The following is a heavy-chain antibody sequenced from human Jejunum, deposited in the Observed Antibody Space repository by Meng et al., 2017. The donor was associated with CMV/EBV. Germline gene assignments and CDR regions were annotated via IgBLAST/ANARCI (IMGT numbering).Heavy chain of an antibody. CDR2: IYYSGST. D-gene: IGHD3-16*01. CDR1: GSVSSGSYY. CDR3: ARDLATYYDYGMDV. Sequence: GSVSSGSYYWSWIRQPPGKGLEWIGYIYYSGSTNYNPSLKSRVTISVDTSKNQFSLKLSSVTAADTAVYYCARDLATYYDYGMDVWGQGTTVTVSS. J-gene: IGHJ6*02. V-gene: IGHV4-61*01.